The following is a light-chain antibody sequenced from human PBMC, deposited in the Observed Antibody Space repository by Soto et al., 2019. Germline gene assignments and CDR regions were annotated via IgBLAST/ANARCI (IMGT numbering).Light chain of an antibody. J-gene: IGLJ3*02. CDR2: ANN. Sequence: QAVVTQPPSVSGAPGQRVTISCTGSSSNIGAGYDVHWYQHLPGTAPKLLIYANNNRPSGVPDRFSGSKSGTSASLAITGLQAEDEADYYCPSYDSSLRVFGGGTKLTVL. CDR3: PSYDSSLRV. CDR1: SSNIGAGYD. V-gene: IGLV1-40*01.